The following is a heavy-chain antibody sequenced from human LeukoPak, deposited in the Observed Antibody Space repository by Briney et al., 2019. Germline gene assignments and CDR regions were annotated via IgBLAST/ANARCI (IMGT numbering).Heavy chain of an antibody. Sequence: PGGSLRLSCAASGFTFSSYSMNWVRQAPGKGLEWVSAISGSGGNTYYSDSVKGRFTISGDNSKNTLYLQMNSLRAEDTAIYYCAKGPMGRGFDYWGQGTLVTVSS. CDR3: AKGPMGRGFDY. CDR2: ISGSGGNT. CDR1: GFTFSSYS. J-gene: IGHJ4*02. V-gene: IGHV3-23*01. D-gene: IGHD3-10*01.